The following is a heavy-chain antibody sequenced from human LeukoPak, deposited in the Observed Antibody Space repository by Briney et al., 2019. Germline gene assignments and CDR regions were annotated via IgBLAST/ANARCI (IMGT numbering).Heavy chain of an antibody. D-gene: IGHD3-22*01. J-gene: IGHJ5*02. CDR2: IYYSGST. V-gene: IGHV4-39*01. CDR1: GASISSRSYY. Sequence: NPSETLSLTCTVSGASISSRSYYWGWVRQPPGKGLEWVGSIYYSGSTYYNPSLQSRVTMSVDTSNNQVSLKVTSVTAADTAVYYCARHEPSSFYYESRGNWFDPWGQGTLVTVSP. CDR3: ARHEPSSFYYESRGNWFDP.